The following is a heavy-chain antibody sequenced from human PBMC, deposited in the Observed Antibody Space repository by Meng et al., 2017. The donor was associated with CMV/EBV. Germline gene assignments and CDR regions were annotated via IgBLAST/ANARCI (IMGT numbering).Heavy chain of an antibody. J-gene: IGHJ6*02. CDR2: IRSKAYGGTT. Sequence: GGSLRLSCTASGFTFGDYAMSWVRQAPGKGLEWVGFIRSKAYGGTTEYAASVKGRFTISRYDSKSIAYLQMNSLKTEDTAVYYCTPGAVAGGEYYYYGMDVWGQGTTVTVSS. D-gene: IGHD6-19*01. CDR1: GFTFGDYA. CDR3: TPGAVAGGEYYYYGMDV. V-gene: IGHV3-49*04.